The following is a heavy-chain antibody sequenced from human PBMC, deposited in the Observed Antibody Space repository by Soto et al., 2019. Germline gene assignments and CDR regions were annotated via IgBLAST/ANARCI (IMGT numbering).Heavy chain of an antibody. CDR3: AKDPYYGSGSYWNH. CDR1: GFTFSNYA. V-gene: IGHV3-23*01. Sequence: DVQLLESGGGLVQPGGSLRLSCAASGFTFSNYAMSWVRQAPGRELEWVSTISGSGASTYYAASVKGRFTISRDNSKSTLYLQMNTVRAEDTAVYFCAKDPYYGSGSYWNHWGQGTLITVSS. J-gene: IGHJ5*02. CDR2: ISGSGAST. D-gene: IGHD3-10*01.